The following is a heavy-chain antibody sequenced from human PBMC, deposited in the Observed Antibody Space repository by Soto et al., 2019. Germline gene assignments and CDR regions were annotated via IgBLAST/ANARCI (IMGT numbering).Heavy chain of an antibody. CDR1: GGTFSSYA. J-gene: IGHJ4*02. V-gene: IGHV1-69*13. Sequence: SVKVSCKASGGTFSSYAISWVRQAPGQGLEWMGGIIPIFGTANYAQKFQGRVTITADESTSTAYMELSSLRSEDTAVYYCASSPVEMATIPFFDYWGQGTLVTVSS. CDR2: IIPIFGTA. CDR3: ASSPVEMATIPFFDY. D-gene: IGHD5-12*01.